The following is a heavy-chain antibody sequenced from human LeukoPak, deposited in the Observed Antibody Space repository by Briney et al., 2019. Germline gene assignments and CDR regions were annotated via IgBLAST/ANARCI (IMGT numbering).Heavy chain of an antibody. J-gene: IGHJ5*02. CDR1: GGTFSSYA. CDR2: IIPIFGTA. V-gene: IGHV1-69*05. CDR3: ARARERYCSSTSCHARLELVPNWFDP. D-gene: IGHD2-2*01. Sequence: SVKVSCKASGGTFSSYAIIWVRQAPGQGLEWMGGIIPIFGTANYAQKFQGRVTITTDESTSTAYMELSSLRSEDTAVYYCARARERYCSSTSCHARLELVPNWFDPWGQGTLVTVSS.